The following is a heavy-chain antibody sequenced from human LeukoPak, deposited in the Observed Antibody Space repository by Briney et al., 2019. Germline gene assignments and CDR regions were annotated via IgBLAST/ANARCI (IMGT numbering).Heavy chain of an antibody. D-gene: IGHD3-22*01. Sequence: PGGSLRLSCAASGFTFSSYAMTWVRQAPGKGLEWVSTISPNVGSTYYADSVEGRFTISRDNSKNTLYLQMNSLRAEDTAVYHCAKDYYYDSSGYYYSFDYWGQGTLVTVSS. J-gene: IGHJ4*02. CDR3: AKDYYYDSSGYYYSFDY. V-gene: IGHV3-23*01. CDR2: ISPNVGST. CDR1: GFTFSSYA.